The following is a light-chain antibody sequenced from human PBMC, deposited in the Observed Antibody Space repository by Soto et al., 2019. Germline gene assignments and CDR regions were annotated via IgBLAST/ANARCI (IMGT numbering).Light chain of an antibody. V-gene: IGKV3-20*01. J-gene: IGKJ5*01. CDR2: AAS. Sequence: EIVLTQSPGTLSLSPGERATLSCRASQSVSASYLAWYQQKPGQAPRLLIYAASSRATGIPDRFSGSGSGTDFTLTVSRLEPEDSEVYYCQQYGNSPAITFGQGTRLEIK. CDR3: QQYGNSPAIT. CDR1: QSVSASY.